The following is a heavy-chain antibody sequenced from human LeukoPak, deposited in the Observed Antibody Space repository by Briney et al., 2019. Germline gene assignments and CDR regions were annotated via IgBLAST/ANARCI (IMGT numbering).Heavy chain of an antibody. D-gene: IGHD2-8*02. CDR2: ISSSGNT. CDR3: ARQRITLVALDF. V-gene: IGHV4-39*01. Sequence: TASETLSLTCTVSGDSVSSSNYYWAWIRQPPGKGLEWVASISSSGNTQYNPSLKSRVTMSVDTSKNQFSLRLTSVSASDTSLYYCARQRITLVALDFWGQGTQVAVSS. CDR1: GDSVSSSNYY. J-gene: IGHJ1*01.